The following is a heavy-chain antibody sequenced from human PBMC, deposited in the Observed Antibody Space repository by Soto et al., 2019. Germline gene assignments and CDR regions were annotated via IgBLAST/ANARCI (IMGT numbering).Heavy chain of an antibody. J-gene: IGHJ5*01. CDR2: IEGSGTIT. D-gene: IGHD3-10*01. CDR1: GFMFSTTD. CDR3: VKNSGWFNS. Sequence: PGGSLRLSCAASGFMFSTTDMSWVRQAPGKGLEWVTTIEGSGTITYYADSVRGRFTISRDNSKNTVYLQMDSLTADDTAVYYCVKNSGWFNSWGKGTTVTVS. V-gene: IGHV3-23*01.